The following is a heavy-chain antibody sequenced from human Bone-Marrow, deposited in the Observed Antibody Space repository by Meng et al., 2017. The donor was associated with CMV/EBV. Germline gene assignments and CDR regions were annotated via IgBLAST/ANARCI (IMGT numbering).Heavy chain of an antibody. CDR2: IYSGGSST. V-gene: IGHV3-NL1*01. CDR1: GFNFNNYG. CDR3: AKADKPSYSYGQRPLAY. Sequence: GESLKISCEASGFNFNNYGMHWVRQAPGKGLEWVSVIYSGGSSTYYADSVKGRFTISRDNSKNTLYLQMNSLRAEDTAVYYCAKADKPSYSYGQRPLAYWGQGTLVPVDS. D-gene: IGHD5-18*01. J-gene: IGHJ4*02.